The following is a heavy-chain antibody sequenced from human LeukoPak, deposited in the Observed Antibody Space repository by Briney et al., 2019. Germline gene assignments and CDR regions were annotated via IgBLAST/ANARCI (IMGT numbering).Heavy chain of an antibody. CDR1: GGSISSYY. D-gene: IGHD3-22*01. CDR3: ARDYYDSSGYGPNWFDP. CDR2: IYYSGST. Sequence: SETLSLTCTVSGGSISSYYWGWIRQPPGKGLEWIGSIYYSGSTYYNPSLKSRVTISVDTSKNQFSLKLSSVTAADTAVYYCARDYYDSSGYGPNWFDPWGQGTLVTVSS. J-gene: IGHJ5*02. V-gene: IGHV4-39*07.